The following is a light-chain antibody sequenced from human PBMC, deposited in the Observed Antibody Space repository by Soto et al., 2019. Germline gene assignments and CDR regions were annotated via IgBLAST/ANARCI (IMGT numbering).Light chain of an antibody. Sequence: VMTQSPATLSVSPGERATLSCRASQSVSSNLAWYQQKPGQAPRLLIYGASTRATGIPARFSGSGSGTEFTLTISSLQSEDFAVYYCQQYNNRPKTFGQGTKVDIK. CDR2: GAS. J-gene: IGKJ1*01. CDR1: QSVSSN. V-gene: IGKV3-15*01. CDR3: QQYNNRPKT.